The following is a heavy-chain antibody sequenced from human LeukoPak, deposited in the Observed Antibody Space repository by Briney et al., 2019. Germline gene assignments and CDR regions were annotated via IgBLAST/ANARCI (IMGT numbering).Heavy chain of an antibody. CDR2: IKQDGSEK. D-gene: IGHD3-10*01. CDR1: GFTFSDYW. CDR3: ARDLIGWFGELSY. Sequence: GGSLRLSCAASGFTFSDYWMSWVRQAPGKGLEWVANIKQDGSEKYYVDSVKGRFTISRDNAKNSLYLQMNSLRAEDTAVYYCARDLIGWFGELSYWGQGTLVTVSS. J-gene: IGHJ4*02. V-gene: IGHV3-7*01.